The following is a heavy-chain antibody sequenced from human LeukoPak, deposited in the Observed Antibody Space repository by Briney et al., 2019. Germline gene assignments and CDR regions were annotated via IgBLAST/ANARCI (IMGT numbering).Heavy chain of an antibody. J-gene: IGHJ4*02. CDR2: ISYDGSNK. V-gene: IGHV3-30-3*02. D-gene: IGHD6-19*01. CDR3: AKIVDTPYSSGLYKDY. CDR1: GFTFSSYA. Sequence: QPGGSLRLSCAASGFTFSSYAMHWVRQAPGKGLEWVAVISYDGSNKYYADSVKGRFTISRDNSKNTLYLQMNSLRAEDTAVYYCAKIVDTPYSSGLYKDYWGQGTLVTVSS.